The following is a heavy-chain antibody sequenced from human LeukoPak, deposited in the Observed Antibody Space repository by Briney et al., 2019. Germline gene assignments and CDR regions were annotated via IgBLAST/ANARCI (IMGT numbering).Heavy chain of an antibody. CDR2: INQDGTET. Sequence: PGGSLRLSCAASGFTFTTYWMSWVRLLPGKGMEWVANINQDGTETSYVDSVKGRFTISRDNAKNSLYLQMKSLRAEDTAVYSCARGEEWELIVVGGFDIWGQGTMVTVSS. J-gene: IGHJ3*02. CDR3: ARGEEWELIVVGGFDI. CDR1: GFTFTTYW. V-gene: IGHV3-7*01. D-gene: IGHD1-26*01.